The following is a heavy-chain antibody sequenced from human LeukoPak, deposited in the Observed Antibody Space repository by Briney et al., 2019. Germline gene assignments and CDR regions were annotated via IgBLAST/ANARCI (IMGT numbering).Heavy chain of an antibody. CDR1: GGSISSSNW. CDR3: AREWLGRGFDY. J-gene: IGHJ4*02. Sequence: SETLSLTCAVSGGSISSSNWWSCVRQPPGKGLEWIGEIYHSGSTNYNPSLKGRVTISVDKSKNQFSLKLSSVTAADTAVYYCAREWLGRGFDYWGQGTLVTVSS. D-gene: IGHD6-19*01. CDR2: IYHSGST. V-gene: IGHV4-4*02.